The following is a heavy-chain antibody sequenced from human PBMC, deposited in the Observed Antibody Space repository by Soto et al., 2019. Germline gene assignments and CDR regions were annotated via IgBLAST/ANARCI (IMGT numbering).Heavy chain of an antibody. CDR2: ISSSSSYI. J-gene: IGHJ3*02. CDR3: ASQYAVYCSGGSGYRGAFDI. V-gene: IGHV3-21*01. CDR1: GFTFSSYS. Sequence: EVQLVESGGGLVKPGGSLRLSCAASGFTFSSYSMNWVRQAPGKGLEWVSSISSSSSYIYYADSVKGRFTISRDNAKNSLYLQMNSLRAEDTAVYYCASQYAVYCSGGSGYRGAFDIWGQGTMVTVSS. D-gene: IGHD2-15*01.